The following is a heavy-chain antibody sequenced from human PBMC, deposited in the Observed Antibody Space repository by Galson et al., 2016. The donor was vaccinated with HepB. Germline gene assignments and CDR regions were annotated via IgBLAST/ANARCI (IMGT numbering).Heavy chain of an antibody. J-gene: IGHJ4*02. CDR3: ARDFRAVNRLKMDV. D-gene: IGHD3-10*01. V-gene: IGHV3-48*03. CDR2: ISSNGYTT. CDR1: GFAFSNCG. Sequence: SLRLSCAASGFAFSNCGVHWVRQAPGKGLEWVSYISSNGYTTYYADSVKGRFTISRDNAKNSLYLQMNSLRAEDTAVYYCARDFRAVNRLKMDVWGQGTLVTCSS.